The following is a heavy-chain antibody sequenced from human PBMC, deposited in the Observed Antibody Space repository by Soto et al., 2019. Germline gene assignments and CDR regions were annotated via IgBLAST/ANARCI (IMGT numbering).Heavy chain of an antibody. D-gene: IGHD3-10*01. CDR2: IYYIGYT. Sequence: SEILSLTCTVSGGSIRSYLWTWILKSPGKGLEWIGYIYYIGYTNYNPSLKSRVAISIDTSKNQFSLKLSSVTAADTAVYYCARYGSGTISSRRSYFDYWGQGTLVT. CDR1: GGSIRSYL. V-gene: IGHV4-59*01. CDR3: ARYGSGTISSRRSYFDY. J-gene: IGHJ4*02.